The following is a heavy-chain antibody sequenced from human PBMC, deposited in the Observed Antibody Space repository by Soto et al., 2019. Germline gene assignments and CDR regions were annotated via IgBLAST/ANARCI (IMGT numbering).Heavy chain of an antibody. J-gene: IGHJ4*02. D-gene: IGHD2-8*01. CDR2: IWYDGSNK. Sequence: QVQLVESGGGVVQPGRSLRLSCAASGFTFSSYGMHWVRQAPGKGLEWVAVIWYDGSNKYYADSVKGRFTISRDNSKNTLYLQMNSLRAEDTAVYYCAREEVVLMVYAGGLDYWGQGTLVTVSS. CDR3: AREEVVLMVYAGGLDY. CDR1: GFTFSSYG. V-gene: IGHV3-33*01.